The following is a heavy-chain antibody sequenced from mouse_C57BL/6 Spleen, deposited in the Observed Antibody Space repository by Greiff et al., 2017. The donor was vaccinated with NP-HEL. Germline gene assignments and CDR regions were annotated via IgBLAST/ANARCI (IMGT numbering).Heavy chain of an antibody. CDR1: GYTFTSYW. D-gene: IGHD3-1*01. J-gene: IGHJ3*01. CDR3: ASRGLNKGGFAY. Sequence: QVQLQQPGAELVKPGASVKLSCKASGYTFTSYWMQWVKQRPGQGLEWIGEIDPSDSYTNYNQKFKGKATLTVDTSSSTAYMQLSSLTSEDSAVYYCASRGLNKGGFAYWGQGTLVTVSA. CDR2: IDPSDSYT. V-gene: IGHV1-50*01.